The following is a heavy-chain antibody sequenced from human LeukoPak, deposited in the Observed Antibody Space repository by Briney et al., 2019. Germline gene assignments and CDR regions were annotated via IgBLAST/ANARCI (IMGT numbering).Heavy chain of an antibody. CDR3: ARDRNDEDYYGSGSYYNVWFDP. V-gene: IGHV3-11*05. D-gene: IGHD3-10*01. J-gene: IGHJ5*02. Sequence: GGSLRLSCAASGFIFSDYYMSWIRQTPGKGLEWVSSISGGSSFIYYADSVQGRFSISRDNAKNSLFLQLNSLRVEDTAVYYCARDRNDEDYYGSGSYYNVWFDPWGQGTLVTVSS. CDR1: GFIFSDYY. CDR2: ISGGSSFI.